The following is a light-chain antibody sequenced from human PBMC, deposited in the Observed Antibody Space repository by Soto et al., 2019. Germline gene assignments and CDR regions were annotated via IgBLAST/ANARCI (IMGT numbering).Light chain of an antibody. V-gene: IGKV3D-20*02. Sequence: PGERATVSCRASQSVGSNYLAWYQRKPGQAPRLLIYGASSRATGIPDRFSGSGSGTDFTLTISRLEPEDFSVYYCQQRSNWPSLTFGGGTKVEIK. CDR3: QQRSNWPSLT. CDR1: QSVGSNY. CDR2: GAS. J-gene: IGKJ4*01.